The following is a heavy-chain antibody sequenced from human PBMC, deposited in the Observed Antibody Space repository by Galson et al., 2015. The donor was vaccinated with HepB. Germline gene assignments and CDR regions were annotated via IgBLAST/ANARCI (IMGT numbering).Heavy chain of an antibody. D-gene: IGHD6-13*01. Sequence: SLRLSCAASGFTFSSYAMNWVRQAPGKGLEWVSAISGSVGSTYYADSVKGRFTISRDTSKNTLYLQMNILRAEDTAVYYCAKDLGQQAGYGMDVWGQGTTVTVSS. CDR1: GFTFSSYA. CDR3: AKDLGQQAGYGMDV. J-gene: IGHJ6*02. CDR2: ISGSVGST. V-gene: IGHV3-23*01.